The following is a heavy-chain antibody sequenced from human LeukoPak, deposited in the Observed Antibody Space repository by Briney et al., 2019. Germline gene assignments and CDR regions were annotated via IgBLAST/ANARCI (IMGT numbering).Heavy chain of an antibody. D-gene: IGHD4-17*01. Sequence: AGGSLRLSCAASGFTFSSYWMNWARQAPGKGLEWVANIKQDGGQIYYLESVKGRFTVSRDNAKNSLYLQMNSLRAEDTAVYYCARLGARQMLEYWGQGTLVTVSS. CDR1: GFTFSSYW. V-gene: IGHV3-7*01. J-gene: IGHJ4*02. CDR2: IKQDGGQI. CDR3: ARLGARQMLEY.